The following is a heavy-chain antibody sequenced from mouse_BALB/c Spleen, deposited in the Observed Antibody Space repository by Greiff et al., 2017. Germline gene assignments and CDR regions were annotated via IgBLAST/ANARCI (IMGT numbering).Heavy chain of an antibody. CDR1: GFSLTSYG. CDR3: ARDREPYYYGSSLYYYAMDY. Sequence: VKLMESGPGLVAPSQSLSITCTVSGFSLTSYGVHWVRQPPGKGLEWLGVIWAGGSTNYNSDLMSRLSISKDNSKSQVFLNMNSLQTDDTALYYCARDREPYYYGSSLYYYAMDYWGQGTSVPVSS. V-gene: IGHV2-9*02. J-gene: IGHJ4*01. D-gene: IGHD1-1*01. CDR2: IWAGGST.